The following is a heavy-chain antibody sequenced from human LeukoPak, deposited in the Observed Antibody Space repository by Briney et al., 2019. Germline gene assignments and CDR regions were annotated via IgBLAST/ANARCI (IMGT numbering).Heavy chain of an antibody. V-gene: IGHV4-38-2*01. J-gene: IGHJ5*02. Sequence: SETLSLTCAVSDYSISSGYYWGWIRQPPGKGLEWIGGIYHSGSTYYNPSLKSRVTISVDTSTNQFSLELSSVTAADTALYYCARVSYDYVWGSFASWGQGTLVTVSS. CDR1: DYSISSGYY. CDR3: ARVSYDYVWGSFAS. D-gene: IGHD3-16*01. CDR2: IYHSGST.